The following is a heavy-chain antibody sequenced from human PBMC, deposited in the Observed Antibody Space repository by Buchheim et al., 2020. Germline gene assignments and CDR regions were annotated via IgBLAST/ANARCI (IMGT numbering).Heavy chain of an antibody. CDR2: ISSGSSSI. D-gene: IGHD3-3*01. CDR1: GFTFSSYG. V-gene: IGHV3-48*01. J-gene: IGHJ4*02. Sequence: EVQLVESGGGLVQPGGSLRLSCAASGFTFSSYGMNWVRQAPGKGLEWLSYISSGSSSIYYPDSVKGRFTISSDNAKNSLYLLMNSLRAEDTAVYYCTVRSRTDYWGQGTL. CDR3: TVRSRTDY.